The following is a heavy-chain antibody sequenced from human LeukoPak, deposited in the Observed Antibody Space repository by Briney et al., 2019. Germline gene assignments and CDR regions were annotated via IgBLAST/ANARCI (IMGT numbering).Heavy chain of an antibody. J-gene: IGHJ4*02. CDR2: INPSGGST. V-gene: IGHV1-46*01. D-gene: IGHD3-22*01. CDR1: GYIFTSSY. Sequence: GASVKVSCKASGYIFTSSYIHWVRQAPGQGLEWMGMINPSGGSTGYAQKFQGRVTMTRDMSTSTVYMELSSLRSEDTAVYYCARGPGEGGSSGYYYGKPEDPAEYYFDYWGQGTLVTVSS. CDR3: ARGPGEGGSSGYYYGKPEDPAEYYFDY.